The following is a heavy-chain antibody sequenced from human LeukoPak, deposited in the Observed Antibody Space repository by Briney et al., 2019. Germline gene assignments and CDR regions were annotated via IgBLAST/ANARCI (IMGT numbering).Heavy chain of an antibody. CDR2: ISPSGNT. Sequence: PSETLSLTCAVSGYSISSGYYWGWIRQPPGKGLEWIGTISPSGNTYYNPSLKSRMSISLDTSKNQFSLNLSSVTAADTAFYYCARRAYSDLYFDYWGQGTLVTVSS. CDR3: ARRAYSDLYFDY. J-gene: IGHJ4*02. V-gene: IGHV4-38-2*01. CDR1: GYSISSGYY. D-gene: IGHD4-11*01.